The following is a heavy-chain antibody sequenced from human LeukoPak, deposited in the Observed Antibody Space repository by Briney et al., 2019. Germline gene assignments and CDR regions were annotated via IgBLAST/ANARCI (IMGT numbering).Heavy chain of an antibody. J-gene: IGHJ6*03. Sequence: GGSLRLSCAASGFTFSSYSMNWVRQAPGKGLEWVSYISSSSSTIYYADSVKGRFTISRDNAKNSLYLQMNSLRAEDTAVYYCTRSGSRWSYYYYMDVWGKGTTVTVSS. D-gene: IGHD6-13*01. CDR3: TRSGSRWSYYYYMDV. CDR2: ISSSSSTI. CDR1: GFTFSSYS. V-gene: IGHV3-48*04.